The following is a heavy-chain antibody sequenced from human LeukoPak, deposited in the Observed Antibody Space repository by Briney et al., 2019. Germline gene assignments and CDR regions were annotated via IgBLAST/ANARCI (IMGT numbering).Heavy chain of an antibody. Sequence: GGSLRLSCAASGFTFSSYAMHWVRQAPGKGLEWVAVISYDGSNKYYADSVKGRFTISRDNSKNTLYLQMNSLRAEDTAVYYCARESFPDAFDIWGQGTMVTVSS. D-gene: IGHD1-26*01. CDR2: ISYDGSNK. CDR1: GFTFSSYA. V-gene: IGHV3-30-3*01. CDR3: ARESFPDAFDI. J-gene: IGHJ3*02.